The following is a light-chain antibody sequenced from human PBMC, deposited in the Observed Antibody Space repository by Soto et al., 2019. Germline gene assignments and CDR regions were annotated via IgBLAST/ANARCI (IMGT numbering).Light chain of an antibody. Sequence: DIVMTQSPDSLAVSLGERATINCKSSQSVLYSSNNKNYLAWYQQKQGQPPKLLIYWASTREFGVPDRFSGSGSGTDFTLTISSLQAEDVAVYYCQQYYSTWTFGQGTKVEIK. J-gene: IGKJ1*01. CDR3: QQYYSTWT. CDR1: QSVLYSSNNKNY. CDR2: WAS. V-gene: IGKV4-1*01.